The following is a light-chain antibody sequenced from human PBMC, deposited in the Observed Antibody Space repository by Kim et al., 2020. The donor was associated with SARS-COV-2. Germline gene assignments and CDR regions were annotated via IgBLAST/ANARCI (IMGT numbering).Light chain of an antibody. CDR2: WAS. CDR1: QSVLYSSNNQNY. V-gene: IGKV4-1*01. J-gene: IGKJ2*01. Sequence: RATINCKSSQSVLYSSNNQNYLAWYQQKPGQPPKLLFYWASTRESGVPDRFTGNGSGTDFTLTISSLQAEDVAVYYCQQYYSSPYTFGQGTKLEI. CDR3: QQYYSSPYT.